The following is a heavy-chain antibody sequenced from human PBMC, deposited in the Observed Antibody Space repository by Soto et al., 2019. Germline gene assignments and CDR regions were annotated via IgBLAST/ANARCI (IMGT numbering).Heavy chain of an antibody. CDR3: ARAAAGTAWFDP. V-gene: IGHV4-31*03. CDR2: IYYSGST. Sequence: SETLSLTCTVSGGSISSGGYYWSWIRQHPGKGLEWIGYIYYSGSTYYNPSLKSRVTISVGTSKNQFSLKLSSVTAADTAVYYCARAAAGTAWFDPWGQGTLVTVSS. D-gene: IGHD6-13*01. CDR1: GGSISSGGYY. J-gene: IGHJ5*02.